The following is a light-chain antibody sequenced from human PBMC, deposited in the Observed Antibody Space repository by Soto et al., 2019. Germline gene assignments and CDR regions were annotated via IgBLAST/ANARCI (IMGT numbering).Light chain of an antibody. CDR2: GAS. CDR3: QQYYKWPLT. J-gene: IGKJ4*01. V-gene: IGKV3-15*01. Sequence: DIVMTQSPATLSVSPGERATLSCRASQLLTSNLAWYQHKPGQAPRLLIYGASTRATGIPARFSGSESGTEFTLTINSLQSEDIAVYYCQQYYKWPLTFGGGTKVEIK. CDR1: QLLTSN.